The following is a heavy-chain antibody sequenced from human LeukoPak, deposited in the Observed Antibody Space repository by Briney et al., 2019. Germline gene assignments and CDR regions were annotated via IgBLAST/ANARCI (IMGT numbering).Heavy chain of an antibody. Sequence: SETLSLTCTVSGGSISSYYWSWIRQPPGKGLEWIGYIYYSGSTNYNPSLKSRVTISVDTSKNQFSLKLSSVTAADTAVYYCARDGYSYGYCMDVWGKGTTVTVSS. D-gene: IGHD5-18*01. V-gene: IGHV4-59*12. CDR3: ARDGYSYGYCMDV. J-gene: IGHJ6*03. CDR2: IYYSGST. CDR1: GGSISSYY.